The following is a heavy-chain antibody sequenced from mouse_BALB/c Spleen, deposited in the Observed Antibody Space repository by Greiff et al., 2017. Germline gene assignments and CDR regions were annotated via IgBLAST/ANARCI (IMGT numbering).Heavy chain of an antibody. D-gene: IGHD2-1*01. CDR3: AKYGNHPAFDY. J-gene: IGHJ2*01. CDR1: GYTFTNYW. Sequence: QVHVKQSGAELVRPGTSVKISCKASGYTFTNYWLGWVKQRPGHGLEWIGDIYPGGGYTNYNEKFKGKATLTADTSSSTAYMQLSSLTSEDSAVYFCAKYGNHPAFDYWGQGTTLTVSS. CDR2: IYPGGGYT. V-gene: IGHV1-63*02.